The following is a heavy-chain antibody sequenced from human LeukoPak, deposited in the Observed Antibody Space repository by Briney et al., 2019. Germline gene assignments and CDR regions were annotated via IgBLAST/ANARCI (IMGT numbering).Heavy chain of an antibody. CDR1: GGSISSYY. J-gene: IGHJ3*02. CDR3: ARASQDAFAI. V-gene: IGHV4-59*01. Sequence: PSETLSLTCTVSGGSISSYYWRWIRRPPGKGLEWIGYIYYSGSTNYNPSLKSRVTISVDTSKNQFSLKLSSVTAADTAVYYCARASQDAFAIWGQRTMVTVSS. CDR2: IYYSGST.